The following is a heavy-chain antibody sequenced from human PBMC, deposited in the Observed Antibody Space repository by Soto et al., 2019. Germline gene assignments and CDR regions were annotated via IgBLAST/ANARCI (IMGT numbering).Heavy chain of an antibody. J-gene: IGHJ4*02. Sequence: QVQLVESGGGVVQPGRSLRLSCAASGFTFSSYGMHWVRQAPGKGLEWVAVISDERSNKYYADSVKSRFTISIDNSKNTLYLQMNSLRAEDTAVYYCAPWFGAFDYWGQGTLVTVSS. D-gene: IGHD3-10*01. CDR1: GFTFSSYG. CDR2: ISDERSNK. CDR3: APWFGAFDY. V-gene: IGHV3-30*03.